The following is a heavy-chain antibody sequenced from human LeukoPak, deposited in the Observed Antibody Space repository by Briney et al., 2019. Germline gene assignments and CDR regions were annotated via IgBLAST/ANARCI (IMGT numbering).Heavy chain of an antibody. CDR2: ISGSGGTT. D-gene: IGHD2-21*02. CDR3: AKGYCASFTCYSRFDP. J-gene: IGHJ5*02. V-gene: IGHV3-23*01. CDR1: GFTFGSYA. Sequence: GGSLRLSCAASGFTFGSYAMSWVRQAPGKGLEWVSAISGSGGTTYYADSVKGRFTISRDNYKNKLFLQMNSLRAEDTALYYCAKGYCASFTCYSRFDPWGQGTLVTVSS.